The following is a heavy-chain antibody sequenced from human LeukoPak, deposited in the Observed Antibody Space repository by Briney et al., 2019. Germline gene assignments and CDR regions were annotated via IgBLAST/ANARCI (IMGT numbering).Heavy chain of an antibody. D-gene: IGHD6-6*01. Sequence: GGSLRLSCAASGFTFSSYWMSWVRQAPGKGLEWVANIKQDGSEKYYVDSVKGRFTISRDNAKNSLYLQMNSLRAEDTAVYYCARDSTAAPEDFDYWGQGTLVTVSS. CDR1: GFTFSSYW. CDR2: IKQDGSEK. V-gene: IGHV3-7*01. CDR3: ARDSTAAPEDFDY. J-gene: IGHJ4*02.